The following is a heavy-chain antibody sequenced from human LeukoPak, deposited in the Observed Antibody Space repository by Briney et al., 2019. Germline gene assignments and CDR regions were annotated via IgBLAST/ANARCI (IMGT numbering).Heavy chain of an antibody. CDR3: ARVLYGSGTYYFDY. D-gene: IGHD3-10*01. J-gene: IGHJ4*02. CDR2: IYYSGST. CDR1: GGSINSGNYF. V-gene: IGHV4-31*03. Sequence: SETLSLTCTVSGGSINSGNYFWTWIRQHPGKGLEWIGYIYYSGSTYYNPSLKSRVTISVDTSKNQFSLKLSSVTAADTAVYYCARVLYGSGTYYFDYWGQGTLVTVSS.